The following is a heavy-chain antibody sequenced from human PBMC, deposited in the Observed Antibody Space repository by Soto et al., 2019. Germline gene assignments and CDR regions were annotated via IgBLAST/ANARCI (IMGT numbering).Heavy chain of an antibody. J-gene: IGHJ6*02. Sequence: QVQLVESGGGVVQPGRSLRLSCAASGFPFSNYGMQWVRLAPGKGLEWVAVRSYDGKSSYYADSVKGRFTMSRDNSKTTLYLQMNSLRAEDTALYYCARERGPDGYSYYYAMDVWGQGTTVTVSS. D-gene: IGHD6-25*01. CDR3: ARERGPDGYSYYYAMDV. V-gene: IGHV3-30*03. CDR1: GFPFSNYG. CDR2: RSYDGKSS.